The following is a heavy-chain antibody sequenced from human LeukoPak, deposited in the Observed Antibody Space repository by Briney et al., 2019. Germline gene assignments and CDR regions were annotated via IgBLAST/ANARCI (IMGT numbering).Heavy chain of an antibody. CDR3: ARYYGSGSYYSGPFDY. J-gene: IGHJ4*02. D-gene: IGHD3-10*01. CDR1: GGSLNSYY. Sequence: SETLSLTCTVSGGSLNSYYWSWIRQPPGRGLEWVGYIFYSGSTNYNPSLKSRVTISLDTSKNQFSLKLSSVTAADTAVYYCARYYGSGSYYSGPFDYWGQGTLVTVSS. CDR2: IFYSGST. V-gene: IGHV4-59*01.